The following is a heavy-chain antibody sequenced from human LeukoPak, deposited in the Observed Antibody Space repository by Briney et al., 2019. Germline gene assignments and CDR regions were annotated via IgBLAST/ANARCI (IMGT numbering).Heavy chain of an antibody. CDR3: AKSSSSSWYSGGY. V-gene: IGHV3-23*01. Sequence: PGGSLRLSCAASGFTFSSYAMSWVRQAPGKGLEWVSAISGSGGSTYYADSVKGRFTISRDNSKNTLYLQMNSLRAEDTAVYYCAKSSSSSWYSGGYWGQRTLVTVPS. J-gene: IGHJ4*02. D-gene: IGHD6-13*01. CDR2: ISGSGGST. CDR1: GFTFSSYA.